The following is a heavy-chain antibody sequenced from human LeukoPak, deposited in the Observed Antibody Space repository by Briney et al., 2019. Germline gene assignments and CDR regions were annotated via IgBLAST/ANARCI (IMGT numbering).Heavy chain of an antibody. CDR3: TRGRRLDNAPTAPCEY. J-gene: IGHJ4*02. CDR1: GYIFTGYY. Sequence: GASVKVSCKASGYIFTGYYMHWVRQAPGQGLEWMGWINPNSGDTDYAQKFQGRVTMTRDTSIRTVYMELSSLKSDDTAVYHCTRGRRLDNAPTAPCEYWGQGTLVTVSS. V-gene: IGHV1-2*02. CDR2: INPNSGDT. D-gene: IGHD2-2*03.